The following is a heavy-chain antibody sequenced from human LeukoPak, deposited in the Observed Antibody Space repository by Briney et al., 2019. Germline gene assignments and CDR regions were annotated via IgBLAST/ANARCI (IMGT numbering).Heavy chain of an antibody. CDR1: GFTFSSYS. D-gene: IGHD4-23*01. CDR3: AKGDLDYGGKTFDY. V-gene: IGHV3-33*06. J-gene: IGHJ4*02. CDR2: IWYDGSNK. Sequence: PGGSLRLSCAASGFTFSSYSMHWVRQAPGKGLEWVAVIWYDGSNKYYADSVKGRFTISRDNSKNTLYLQMNSLRAEDTAVYYCAKGDLDYGGKTFDYWGQGTLVTVFS.